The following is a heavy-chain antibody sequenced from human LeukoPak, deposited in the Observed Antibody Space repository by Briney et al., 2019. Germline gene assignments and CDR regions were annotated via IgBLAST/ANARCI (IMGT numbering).Heavy chain of an antibody. CDR3: AAVSSGYYLDY. D-gene: IGHD3-22*01. CDR1: GGTFSSYA. Sequence: SVKVSCKASGGTFSSYAISWVRQAPGQGLEWMGRIIPILGIANYAQKFQGRVTITADESTSTAYMELSSLRSEDTAVYYCAAVSSGYYLDYWGQGTLVTVSS. CDR2: IIPILGIA. V-gene: IGHV1-69*04. J-gene: IGHJ4*02.